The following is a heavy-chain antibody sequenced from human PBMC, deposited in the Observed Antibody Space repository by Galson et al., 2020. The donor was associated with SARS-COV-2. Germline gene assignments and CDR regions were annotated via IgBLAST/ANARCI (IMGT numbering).Heavy chain of an antibody. Sequence: GGSLRVSCAASGFTFSSYGMHWVRQAPGKGLEWVAVISYDGSNKYYADSVKGRFTISRDNSKNTLYLQMNSLRAEDTAVYYCAKMVGAYYSSSWYGLFDYWGQGTLVTVSS. CDR3: AKMVGAYYSSSWYGLFDY. J-gene: IGHJ4*02. CDR2: ISYDGSNK. V-gene: IGHV3-30*18. D-gene: IGHD6-13*01. CDR1: GFTFSSYG.